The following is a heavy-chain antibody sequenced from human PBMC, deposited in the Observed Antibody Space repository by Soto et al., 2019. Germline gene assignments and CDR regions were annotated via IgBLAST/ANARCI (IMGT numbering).Heavy chain of an antibody. CDR2: IYYSGST. CDR3: ARDRGYCISTSCYGGGLYYYYGMDV. V-gene: IGHV4-59*12. CDR1: GGSISSYY. J-gene: IGHJ6*02. Sequence: SETLSLTCTVSGGSISSYYWSWIRQPPGKGLEWIGYIYYSGSTNYNPSLKSRVTISVDTSKSQFSLKLSSVTAADTAVYYCARDRGYCISTSCYGGGLYYYYGMDVWGQGTTVTVS. D-gene: IGHD2-2*01.